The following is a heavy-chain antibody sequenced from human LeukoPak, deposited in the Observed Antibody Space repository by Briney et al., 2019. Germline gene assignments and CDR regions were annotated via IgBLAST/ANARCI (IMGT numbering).Heavy chain of an antibody. CDR2: INPNSGGT. CDR1: GYTFTGYY. V-gene: IGHV1-2*02. CDR3: ARRGYGGNSGAFDI. Sequence: ASVKVSCKASGYTFTGYYMHWVRQALGQGLEWMGWINPNSGGTNYAQKFQGRVTMTRDTSISTAYMELSRLRSDDTAVYYCARRGYGGNSGAFDIWGQGTMVTVSS. D-gene: IGHD4-23*01. J-gene: IGHJ3*02.